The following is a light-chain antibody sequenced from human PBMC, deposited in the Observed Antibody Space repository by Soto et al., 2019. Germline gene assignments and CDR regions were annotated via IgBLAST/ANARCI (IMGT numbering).Light chain of an antibody. Sequence: DIVMTQSPSTLSASVGDRVSITCRASQSISKWMAWYQHKPGRAPELLIYDASTLKSGVSSRFSGSGSGTEFTLPISSLQPDDSAKYYCQQLYTYSPTFGQGTNLQIK. CDR3: QQLYTYSPT. V-gene: IGKV1-5*01. CDR2: DAS. CDR1: QSISKW. J-gene: IGKJ2*01.